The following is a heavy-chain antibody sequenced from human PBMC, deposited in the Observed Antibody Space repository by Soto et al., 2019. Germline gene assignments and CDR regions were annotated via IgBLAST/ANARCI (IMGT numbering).Heavy chain of an antibody. D-gene: IGHD3-10*01. CDR1: GYTFTSHA. J-gene: IGHJ4*02. CDR3: VRDYGSGSYSSGY. Sequence: ASVKVSCKASGYTFTSHAMHWVRQAPGQRLEWMGWINAGNGNTKYSQKFQGRVTITRDTSASTAYMELSSLRSEDTAVYYCVRDYGSGSYSSGYWGQGTLVTVSS. CDR2: INAGNGNT. V-gene: IGHV1-3*01.